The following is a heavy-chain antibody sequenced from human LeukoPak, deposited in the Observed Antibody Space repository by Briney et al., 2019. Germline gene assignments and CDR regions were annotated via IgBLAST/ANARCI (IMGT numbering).Heavy chain of an antibody. D-gene: IGHD6-13*01. CDR2: IKQDGSEK. V-gene: IGHV3-7*01. CDR1: GFSFSTYW. CDR3: AKDPRRYSRTGGYFDY. Sequence: GGSLRLSCAASGFSFSTYWMNWVRQTPGKGLEWVANIKQDGSEKYYADSVKGRFTISRDNSKKMLYLQVNSLRAEDTAVYYCAKDPRRYSRTGGYFDYWGQGTLVTVSS. J-gene: IGHJ4*02.